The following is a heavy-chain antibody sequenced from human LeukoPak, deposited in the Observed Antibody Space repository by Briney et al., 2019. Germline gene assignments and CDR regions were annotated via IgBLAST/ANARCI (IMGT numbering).Heavy chain of an antibody. CDR1: GYTFTSYG. D-gene: IGHD4-17*01. J-gene: IGHJ4*02. V-gene: IGHV1-18*01. CDR2: ISAYNGNT. Sequence: GASVKVSCKASGYTFTSYGISWVRQAPGQGLERMGWISAYNGNTNYAQKLQGRVTMTTDTSTSTAYMELRSLRSDDTAVYYCARDPLDYGDNYFDYWGQGTLVTVSS. CDR3: ARDPLDYGDNYFDY.